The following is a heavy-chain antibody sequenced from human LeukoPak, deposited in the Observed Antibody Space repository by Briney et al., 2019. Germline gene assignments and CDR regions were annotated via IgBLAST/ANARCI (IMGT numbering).Heavy chain of an antibody. V-gene: IGHV4-59*12. CDR3: ARDDDAEGYCSGGSCQGAFDI. CDR1: GGSISSYY. CDR2: IYYSGST. J-gene: IGHJ3*02. Sequence: SETLSLTCTVSGGSISSYYWSWIRQPPGKGLEWIGYIYYSGSTNYNPSLKSRVTISVDRSKNQFSLKLSSVTAADTAVYYCARDDDAEGYCSGGSCQGAFDIWGQGTMVTVSS. D-gene: IGHD2-15*01.